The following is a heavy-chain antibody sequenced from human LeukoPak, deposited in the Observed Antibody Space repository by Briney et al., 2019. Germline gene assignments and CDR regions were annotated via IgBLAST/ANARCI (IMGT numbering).Heavy chain of an antibody. CDR3: ARDGSFGIKLGSYFDY. D-gene: IGHD3-16*01. CDR2: IIPIFGTA. CDR1: GYTFTSNY. J-gene: IGHJ4*02. V-gene: IGHV1-69*13. Sequence: SVKVSCKASGYTFTSNYIHWVRQAPGQGLEWMGGIIPIFGTANYAQKFQGRVTITADESTSTAYMELSSLRSEDTAVYNCARDGSFGIKLGSYFDYWGQGTLVTVSS.